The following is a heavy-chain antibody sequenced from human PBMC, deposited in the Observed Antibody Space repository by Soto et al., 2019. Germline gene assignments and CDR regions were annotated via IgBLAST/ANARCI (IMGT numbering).Heavy chain of an antibody. CDR3: AKGTSDDYGDYLPFDY. J-gene: IGHJ4*02. CDR1: GFTFSSYS. CDR2: ISYDGSNK. D-gene: IGHD4-17*01. V-gene: IGHV3-30*18. Sequence: VQLVESGGGLVKPGGSLRLSCAASGFTFSSYSMNWVRQAPGKGLEWVAVISYDGSNKYYADSVKGRFTISRDNSKNTLYLQMNSLRAEDTAVYYCAKGTSDDYGDYLPFDYWGQGTLVTVSS.